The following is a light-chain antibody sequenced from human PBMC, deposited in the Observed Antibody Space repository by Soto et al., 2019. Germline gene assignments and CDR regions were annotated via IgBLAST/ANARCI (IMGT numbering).Light chain of an antibody. CDR2: AAS. CDR1: QDISSY. CDR3: QQLNNYPPLT. V-gene: IGKV1-9*01. Sequence: IQLTQSPSSLSASVGDRVTITCRASQDISSYLAWYQQKPGKAPKLLIYAASTLQRGVPSRFSGSGSGTDFTLTISSLQPEDFATYYCQQLNNYPPLTFGGGTKVEIK. J-gene: IGKJ4*01.